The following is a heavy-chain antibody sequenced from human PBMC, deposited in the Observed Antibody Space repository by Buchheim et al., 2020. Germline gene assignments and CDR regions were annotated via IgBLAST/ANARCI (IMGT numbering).Heavy chain of an antibody. J-gene: IGHJ4*02. D-gene: IGHD6-19*01. CDR2: IFYSGST. CDR3: ARDMGGAGYFDY. Sequence: QVQLQESGPGLVKPSETLSLTCTVSGGSISSHYWSWIRQPPGKGLEWIGYIFYSGSTNYNPSLKSRVTISVDTSKNHFSLKLSSVTAADTAVYYCARDMGGAGYFDYWGQGTL. V-gene: IGHV4-59*11. CDR1: GGSISSHY.